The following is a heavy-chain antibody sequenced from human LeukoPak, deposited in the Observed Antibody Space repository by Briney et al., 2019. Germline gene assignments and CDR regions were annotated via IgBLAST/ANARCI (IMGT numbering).Heavy chain of an antibody. Sequence: ASVKVSCKASGYTFTGYHIHWVRKAPRQGLEWMGRINPYSGDTNYAQKFHSRVTMTRETTITTAYTDLSSLTPDDTAVYFCARDQGSLTRSWYTGYWGQGTQVTVSS. CDR1: GYTFTGYH. J-gene: IGHJ4*02. D-gene: IGHD6-13*01. CDR3: ARDQGSLTRSWYTGY. CDR2: INPYSGDT. V-gene: IGHV1-2*06.